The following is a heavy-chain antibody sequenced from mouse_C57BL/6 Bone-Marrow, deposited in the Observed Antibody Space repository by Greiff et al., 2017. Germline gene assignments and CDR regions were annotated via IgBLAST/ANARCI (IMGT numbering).Heavy chain of an antibody. CDR2: IDPEDGET. J-gene: IGHJ1*03. V-gene: IGHV14-2*01. Sequence: EVKLVESGAELVKPGASVKLSCTASGFNIKDYYMHWVKQRTEQGLEWIGRIDPEDGETKYAPKFQGKATITADTSSNTAYLQLSSLTSEDTAVYYCALPYYWATVVGPRYFDVWGTGTTVTVSS. D-gene: IGHD1-1*01. CDR3: ALPYYWATVVGPRYFDV. CDR1: GFNIKDYY.